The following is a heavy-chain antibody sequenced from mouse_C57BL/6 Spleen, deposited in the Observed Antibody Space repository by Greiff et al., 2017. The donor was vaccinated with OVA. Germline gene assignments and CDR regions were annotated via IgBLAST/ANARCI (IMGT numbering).Heavy chain of an antibody. CDR1: GFTFSSYA. V-gene: IGHV5-4*01. J-gene: IGHJ4*01. CDR3: ARDQATVVAGAMDY. D-gene: IGHD1-1*01. Sequence: VQLVESGGGLVKPGGSLKLSCAASGFTFSSYAMSWVRQTPEKRLAWVATISDGGSYTYYPDNVKGRFTISRDNAKNNLYLQMSHLKSEDTAMYYCARDQATVVAGAMDYWGQGTSVTVSS. CDR2: ISDGGSYT.